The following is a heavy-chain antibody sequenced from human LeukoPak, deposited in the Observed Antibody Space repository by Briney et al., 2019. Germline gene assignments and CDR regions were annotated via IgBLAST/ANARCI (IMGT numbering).Heavy chain of an antibody. D-gene: IGHD6-19*01. V-gene: IGHV1-18*01. CDR3: ARDPTQYSSGWYGY. CDR1: GYTFTSYG. J-gene: IGHJ4*02. CDR2: ISAYNGHA. Sequence: ASVKVSCKASGYTFTSYGISWVRQAPGQGLEWMGWISAYNGHANYAQKLQGRVTMTTGTSTSTAYMELRSLRSDDTAVYYCARDPTQYSSGWYGYWGQGTLVTVSS.